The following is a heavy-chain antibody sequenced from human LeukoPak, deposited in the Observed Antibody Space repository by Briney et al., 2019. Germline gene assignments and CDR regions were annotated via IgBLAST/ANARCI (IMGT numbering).Heavy chain of an antibody. CDR3: ARVRLIVVVPAAIKYNDAFDI. D-gene: IGHD2-2*02. J-gene: IGHJ3*02. V-gene: IGHV4-61*02. Sequence: PSETLSLTCTVSGGSISSGSYYWSWTRQSAGKGLEWIGRIYTSGSTNYNPSLKSRVTISVDTSKNQFSLKLSSVTAADTAVYYCARVRLIVVVPAAIKYNDAFDIWGQGTMVTVSS. CDR1: GGSISSGSYY. CDR2: IYTSGST.